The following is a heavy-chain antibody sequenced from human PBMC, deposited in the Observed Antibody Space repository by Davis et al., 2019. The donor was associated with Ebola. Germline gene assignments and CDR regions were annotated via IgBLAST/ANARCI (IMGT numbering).Heavy chain of an antibody. CDR3: AKDHILRGVIVGGFDY. V-gene: IGHV3-30*18. Sequence: GESLKISCAASGFTFSNYGMHWVRQAPGKGLEWVAVISYDGSNKYYADSVKGRFTISRDNSKNTLYLHMNSLRAEDTAVYYCAKDHILRGVIVGGFDYWGQGTLVTVSS. J-gene: IGHJ4*02. D-gene: IGHD3-22*01. CDR1: GFTFSNYG. CDR2: ISYDGSNK.